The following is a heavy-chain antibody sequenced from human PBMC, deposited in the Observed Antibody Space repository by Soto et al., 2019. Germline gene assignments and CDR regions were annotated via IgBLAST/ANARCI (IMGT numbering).Heavy chain of an antibody. V-gene: IGHV3-74*01. J-gene: IGHJ5*02. CDR2: INSDGSST. D-gene: IGHD2-15*01. Sequence: SLRLSCAASGFTFSSYWMHWVRQAPGKGLVLVSRINSDGSSTSYADSVKGRFTISRDNAKNTLYLQMNSLRAEDTAVYYCARDWVCSGGSCYSVGNWFDPWGQGXLVTVSS. CDR1: GFTFSSYW. CDR3: ARDWVCSGGSCYSVGNWFDP.